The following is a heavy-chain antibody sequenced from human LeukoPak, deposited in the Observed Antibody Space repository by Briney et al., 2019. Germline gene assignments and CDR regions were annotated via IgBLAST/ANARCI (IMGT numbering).Heavy chain of an antibody. D-gene: IGHD3-10*01. Sequence: SVKVSCKASGGTFSSYAISWVRQAPGQGLEWTGGIIPIFGTANYAQKFQGRVTITADKSTSTAYMELSSLRSEDTAVYYCASTGSLVRGVTDYWGQGTLVTVSS. CDR2: IIPIFGTA. CDR1: GGTFSSYA. CDR3: ASTGSLVRGVTDY. V-gene: IGHV1-69*06. J-gene: IGHJ4*02.